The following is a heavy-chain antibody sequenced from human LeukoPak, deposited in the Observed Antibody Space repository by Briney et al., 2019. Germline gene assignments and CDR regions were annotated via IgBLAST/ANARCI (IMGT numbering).Heavy chain of an antibody. CDR2: IWYDGSNK. CDR1: GFTSNNYG. CDR3: ARDSGSYYFHY. Sequence: GGSLRLSCAASGFTSNNYGIHWVRQAPGKGLEWVAVIWYDGSNKYYADSVKGRFTISRDNSKNTLDLQMNSLRAEDTAVYYCARDSGSYYFHYWGQGTLVTASS. D-gene: IGHD1-26*01. V-gene: IGHV3-33*01. J-gene: IGHJ4*02.